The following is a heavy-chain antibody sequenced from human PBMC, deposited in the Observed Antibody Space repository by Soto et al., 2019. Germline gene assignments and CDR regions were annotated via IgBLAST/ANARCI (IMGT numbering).Heavy chain of an antibody. CDR1: GFTFSSYA. V-gene: IGHV3-23*01. CDR2: ISGSGGST. J-gene: IGHJ6*02. D-gene: IGHD5-18*01. Sequence: PGGSLRLSCAASGFTFSSYAMSWVRQAPGKGQEWVSAISGSGGSTYYADSVKGRFTISRDNSKNTLFLQINSLRAEDTAVYSCARSSYRRDGYYPPGDYYGMYVWGQGTTVPVSS. CDR3: ARSSYRRDGYYPPGDYYGMYV.